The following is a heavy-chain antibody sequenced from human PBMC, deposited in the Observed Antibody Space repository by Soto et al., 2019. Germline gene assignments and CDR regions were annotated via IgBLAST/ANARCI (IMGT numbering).Heavy chain of an antibody. V-gene: IGHV4-39*01. CDR3: ARVSRGVKIFGYNWFDP. CDR1: GGSISSSSYY. CDR2: IYYSGST. J-gene: IGHJ5*02. D-gene: IGHD3-3*01. Sequence: PSETLSLTCTVSGGSISSSSYYWGWIRQPPGKGLEWIGSIYYSGSTYYNPSLKSRVTISVDTSKNQFSLKLSSVTAADTAVYYCARVSRGVKIFGYNWFDPWGQGTLVTVSS.